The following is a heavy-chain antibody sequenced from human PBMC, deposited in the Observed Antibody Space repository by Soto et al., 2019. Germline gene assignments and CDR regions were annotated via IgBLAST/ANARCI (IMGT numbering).Heavy chain of an antibody. CDR3: ANARGSGWSCWFDP. CDR2: ISYDGSNK. J-gene: IGHJ5*02. V-gene: IGHV3-30*18. D-gene: IGHD6-19*01. Sequence: QVQLVESGGGVVQPGRSLRLSCAASGFTFSSYGMHWVRQAPGKGLEWVAAISYDGSNKYYADSVKGRFTISRDNSKNTLYLQMNSLRAEDTAVYYCANARGSGWSCWFDPWGQGTLVTVSS. CDR1: GFTFSSYG.